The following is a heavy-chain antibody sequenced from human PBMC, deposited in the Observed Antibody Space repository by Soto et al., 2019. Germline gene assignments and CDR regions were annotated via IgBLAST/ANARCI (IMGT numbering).Heavy chain of an antibody. CDR2: ISSSSSYI. Sequence: GGSLRLSCAASGFTFSSYSMDWVRQAPGKGLEWVSSISSSSSYIYYADSVKGRFTISRDNAKNSLYLQMNSLRAEDTAVYYCARSSRAYYDFWSGSGYYYGMDVWGQGTTVTV. V-gene: IGHV3-21*01. J-gene: IGHJ6*02. CDR3: ARSSRAYYDFWSGSGYYYGMDV. D-gene: IGHD3-3*01. CDR1: GFTFSSYS.